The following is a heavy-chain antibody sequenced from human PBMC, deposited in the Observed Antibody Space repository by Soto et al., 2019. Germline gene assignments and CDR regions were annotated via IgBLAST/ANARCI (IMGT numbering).Heavy chain of an antibody. D-gene: IGHD1-26*01. CDR2: IWYDGSNK. CDR3: ARYFFKGGGSYGVFDD. J-gene: IGHJ4*02. CDR1: GFTFSSYG. V-gene: IGHV3-33*01. Sequence: QVQLVESGGGVVQPGRSLRLSCAASGFTFSSYGMHWVRQAPGKGLEWVAVIWYDGSNKYYADSVKGRFTISRDNSKNTLYLQMNSLRAEDTAVYYCARYFFKGGGSYGVFDDWGQVNLVTVSS.